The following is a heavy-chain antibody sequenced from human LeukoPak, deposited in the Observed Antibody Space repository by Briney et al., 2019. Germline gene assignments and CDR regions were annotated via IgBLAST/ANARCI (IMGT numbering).Heavy chain of an antibody. CDR2: ISSSSSYT. D-gene: IGHD3-22*01. J-gene: IGHJ4*02. CDR3: ARGTSKSSGHNPYY. CDR1: GFTFSSYS. Sequence: GGSLRLSCAASGFTFSSYSMNWVRQAPGKGLEWVSSISSSSSYTYYADSVKGRFTISRDNAKNSLYLQMNSLRAEDTAVYYCARGTSKSSGHNPYYWGQGTLVTVSS. V-gene: IGHV3-21*01.